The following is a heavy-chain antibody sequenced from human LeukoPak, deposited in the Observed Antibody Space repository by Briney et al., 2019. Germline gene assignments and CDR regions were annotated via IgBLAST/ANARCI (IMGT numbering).Heavy chain of an antibody. CDR2: INHSGST. Sequence: PSETLSLTCAVYGGSFSGYYWSWIRQPPGKGLEWIGEINHSGSTNYNPSLKSRVTISVDTSKNQFSLKLSSVTAADTAVYYCARQSALYGSGSWYLGRQVRPRNYYMDVWGKGTTVTISS. CDR1: GGSFSGYY. D-gene: IGHD3-10*01. V-gene: IGHV4-34*01. J-gene: IGHJ6*03. CDR3: ARQSALYGSGSWYLGRQVRPRNYYMDV.